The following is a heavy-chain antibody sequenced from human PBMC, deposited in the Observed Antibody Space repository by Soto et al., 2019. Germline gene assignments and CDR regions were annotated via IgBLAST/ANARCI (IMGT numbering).Heavy chain of an antibody. Sequence: GGSLRLSCAASGFTFSSYGVHWVRQAPGKGLEWVAVISYDGSNKYYADSVKGRFTISRDNSKNTLYLQMNSLRAEDTAVYYCAKDQQLGLYYYYYGMDVWGQGTTVTVSS. CDR2: ISYDGSNK. V-gene: IGHV3-30*18. D-gene: IGHD6-13*01. CDR3: AKDQQLGLYYYYYGMDV. J-gene: IGHJ6*02. CDR1: GFTFSSYG.